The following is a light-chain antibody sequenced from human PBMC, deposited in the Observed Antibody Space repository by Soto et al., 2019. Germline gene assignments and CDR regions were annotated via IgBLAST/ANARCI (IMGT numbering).Light chain of an antibody. CDR2: GAS. V-gene: IGKV3-15*01. CDR1: QTVGSN. Sequence: EIVLTQSPATLSLSLGERATLSCRASQTVGSNLAWYQHKPGQPPRLLIAGASTSATGVPARCSGSGSGTEFPLTISGLQSEDFAVYFCQHYNTRPLTFAQGTKVDIK. J-gene: IGKJ1*01. CDR3: QHYNTRPLT.